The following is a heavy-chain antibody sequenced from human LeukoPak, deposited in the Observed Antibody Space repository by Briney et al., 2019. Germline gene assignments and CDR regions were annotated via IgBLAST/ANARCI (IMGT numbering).Heavy chain of an antibody. Sequence: GGSLRLSCAASGFTFNDYAMHWVRQAPGKGLEWVSGISWNSGSIGYADSVKGRFTISRDNAKNSLYLLMNSLRVEDTALYYCTKGGGSGLANWFDPWGQGTLVTVSS. CDR3: TKGGGSGLANWFDP. CDR1: GFTFNDYA. V-gene: IGHV3-9*01. J-gene: IGHJ5*02. CDR2: ISWNSGSI. D-gene: IGHD6-19*01.